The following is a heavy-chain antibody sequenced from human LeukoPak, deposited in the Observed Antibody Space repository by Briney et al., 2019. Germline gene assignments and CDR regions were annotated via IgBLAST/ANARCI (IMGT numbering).Heavy chain of an antibody. V-gene: IGHV1-69*05. J-gene: IGHJ4*02. CDR3: ATLRGMGGSNYFDY. Sequence: SVKVSCKASGGTFSSYAISWVRQAPGQGLEWMGGIIPIFGTANCAQKFQGRVTITTDESTSTAYMELSSLRSEDTAVYYCATLRGMGGSNYFDYWGQGTLVTVSS. CDR1: GGTFSSYA. D-gene: IGHD2-15*01. CDR2: IIPIFGTA.